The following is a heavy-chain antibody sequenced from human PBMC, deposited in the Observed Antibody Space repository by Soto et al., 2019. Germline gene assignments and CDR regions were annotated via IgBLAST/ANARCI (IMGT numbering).Heavy chain of an antibody. D-gene: IGHD1-26*01. Sequence: TLSLTGSVSGASTVSHYHWTWIRQPPGKGLEWMGYIFNSGTTFYNPSLTSRPSISMDTSGNHFSLELRSVTAADTAVYYCALALGPTTGLDYWGQGTLVTVSS. V-gene: IGHV4-31*02. CDR3: ALALGPTTGLDY. CDR2: IFNSGTT. J-gene: IGHJ4*02. CDR1: GASTVSHYH.